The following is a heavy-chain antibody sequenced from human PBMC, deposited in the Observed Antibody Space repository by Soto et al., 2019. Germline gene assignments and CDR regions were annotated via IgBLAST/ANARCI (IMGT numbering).Heavy chain of an antibody. Sequence: GGSLRLSCAASGFTFDDYAMHWVRQAPGKGLEWVSGISWDSGSIIYADSVKGRFIISRDNAKNSLYLQMNSLRAEDTALYYCARDMIGDMLPTYDKVYYYAMDVWGQGTTVTVSS. V-gene: IGHV3-9*01. D-gene: IGHD3-9*01. CDR1: GFTFDDYA. CDR2: ISWDSGSI. J-gene: IGHJ6*02. CDR3: ARDMIGDMLPTYDKVYYYAMDV.